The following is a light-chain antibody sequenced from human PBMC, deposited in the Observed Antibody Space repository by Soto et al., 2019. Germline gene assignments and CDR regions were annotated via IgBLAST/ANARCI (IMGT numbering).Light chain of an antibody. J-gene: IGKJ1*01. CDR1: QSIGRN. V-gene: IGKV3-15*01. Sequence: EVVMTQSPVTLSVSPGETATLSCRSSQSIGRNLAWYQQRPGQAPRLLLYGTSNRATGISARFSGSGAGTEFTLTITRLQSEDFAVYYCQHYDNWPPWTFGQGTKVDIK. CDR2: GTS. CDR3: QHYDNWPPWT.